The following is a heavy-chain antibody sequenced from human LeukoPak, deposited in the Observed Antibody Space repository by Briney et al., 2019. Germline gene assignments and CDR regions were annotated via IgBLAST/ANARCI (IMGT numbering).Heavy chain of an antibody. Sequence: ASVKVSCKASGYTFTSYGISWVRQAPGQGLEWMGWMNPNSGNTGYAQKFQGRVTMTRNTSISTAYMELSSLRSEDTAVYYCLANSPPTYCGGDCYSDYWGQGTLVTVSS. CDR1: GYTFTSYG. CDR3: LANSPPTYCGGDCYSDY. CDR2: MNPNSGNT. V-gene: IGHV1-8*02. D-gene: IGHD2-21*02. J-gene: IGHJ4*02.